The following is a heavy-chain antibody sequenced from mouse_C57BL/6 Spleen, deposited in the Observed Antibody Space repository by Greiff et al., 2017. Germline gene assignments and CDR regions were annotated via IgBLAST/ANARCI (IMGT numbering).Heavy chain of an antibody. V-gene: IGHV5-9*01. D-gene: IGHD1-1*01. Sequence: EVQLVESGGGLVKPGGSLKLSCAASGFTFSSYTMSWVRQTPEKRLEWVATISGGGGNTYYPDSVKGRFTISRDNAKNTLYLQMSSLRSEDTALYYCARQHGSSYWYFDVWGTGTTVTVSS. CDR3: ARQHGSSYWYFDV. CDR1: GFTFSSYT. CDR2: ISGGGGNT. J-gene: IGHJ1*03.